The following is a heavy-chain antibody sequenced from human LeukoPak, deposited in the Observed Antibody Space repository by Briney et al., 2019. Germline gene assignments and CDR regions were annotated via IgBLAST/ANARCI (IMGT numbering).Heavy chain of an antibody. J-gene: IGHJ4*02. D-gene: IGHD2-2*01. Sequence: GGSLRLSCAASGFTFDDYAMHWVRQPPGKSLEWVSLISGDGGSTYYADSVKGRFAVSRDNSKNSLYLQMNSLRTEDTALYYCAKDISRNFVVVPAADYWGQGTLVTVSS. CDR2: ISGDGGST. V-gene: IGHV3-43*02. CDR1: GFTFDDYA. CDR3: AKDISRNFVVVPAADY.